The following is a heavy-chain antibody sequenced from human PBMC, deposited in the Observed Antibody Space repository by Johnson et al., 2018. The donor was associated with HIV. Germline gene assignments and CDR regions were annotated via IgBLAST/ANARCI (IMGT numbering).Heavy chain of an antibody. Sequence: EVQLVESGGGLVQPGGSLRLSCAASGFTFSNYAMSWVRQAPGKGLEWVSGINWNGGSTGYADSVKGRFTISRDNAKNSLYLQMNSLRAEDTAVYYCARDATYYYDSSGYHDAFDIWGQGTMVTVSS. D-gene: IGHD3-22*01. J-gene: IGHJ3*02. CDR1: GFTFSNYA. CDR3: ARDATYYYDSSGYHDAFDI. V-gene: IGHV3-20*04. CDR2: INWNGGST.